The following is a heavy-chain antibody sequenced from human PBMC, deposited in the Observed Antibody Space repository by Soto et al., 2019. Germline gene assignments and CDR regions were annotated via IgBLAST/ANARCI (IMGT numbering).Heavy chain of an antibody. CDR3: ARDRLAAAGAGLNY. D-gene: IGHD6-13*01. CDR2: VSYSGST. J-gene: IGHJ4*02. CDR1: RGYLSTYY. Sequence: SETLSLPCTISRGYLSTYYWSLIRQPPGKGLEWIGYVSYSGSTNYNPSLKNRVTISLDTSRNQFSLKVTSVSAADTALYYCARDRLAAAGAGLNYWGQGTLVTVSS. V-gene: IGHV4-59*01.